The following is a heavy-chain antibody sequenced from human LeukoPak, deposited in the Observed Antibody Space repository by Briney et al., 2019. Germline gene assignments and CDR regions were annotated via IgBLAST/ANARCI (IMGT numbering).Heavy chain of an antibody. J-gene: IGHJ5*02. D-gene: IGHD3-22*01. V-gene: IGHV4-59*08. CDR2: IYYTGST. CDR1: GASIRSSY. CDR3: ARLDRSGYEMGGTWFDP. Sequence: SETLSLTCTVSGASIRSSYWSWLRQPPGKGLEWIGYIYYTGSTNSNPSLKSRVTVSVDTSKNQFSLKLNSMTAADTAIYYCARLDRSGYEMGGTWFDPWGQGTLVIVSS.